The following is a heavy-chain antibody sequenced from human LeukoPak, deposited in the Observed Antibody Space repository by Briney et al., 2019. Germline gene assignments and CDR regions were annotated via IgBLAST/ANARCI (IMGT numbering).Heavy chain of an antibody. D-gene: IGHD5-18*01. CDR2: INHSGST. CDR1: GGSISSYY. CDR3: AGGVDSDYSYYYYMDV. J-gene: IGHJ6*03. V-gene: IGHV4-34*01. Sequence: SETLSLTCTVSGGSISSYYWSWIRQPPGKGLEWIGEINHSGSTNYNPSLKSRVTISVDTSKNQFSLKLSSVTAADTAVYYCAGGVDSDYSYYYYMDVWGKGTTVTVSS.